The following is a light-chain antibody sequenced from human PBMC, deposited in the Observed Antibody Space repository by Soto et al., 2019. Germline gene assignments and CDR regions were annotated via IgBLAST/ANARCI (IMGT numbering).Light chain of an antibody. CDR1: SSNIGAGYD. Sequence: QPVLTQPPSVSGAPGQRVTISCTGSSSNIGAGYDVHWYQQLPGTAPKLLIYGNSNRPSGVPDRFSGSKSGTSASLAITGLQAEDEADYYCQSYDSSLREVVFGGGTKLTGL. CDR3: QSYDSSLREVV. J-gene: IGLJ2*01. CDR2: GNS. V-gene: IGLV1-40*01.